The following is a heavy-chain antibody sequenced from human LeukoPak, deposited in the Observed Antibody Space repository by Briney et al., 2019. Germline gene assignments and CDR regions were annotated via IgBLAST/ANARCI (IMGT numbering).Heavy chain of an antibody. Sequence: GGSLRLSCAASGFTFSSYAMSWVRQAPGKGLKWVSGISGSGGSTYYADSVKGRFTISRDNSKNTLYLQMNSLRAEDTAVYYCAQAGSIFGVAYDAFDIWGQGTMVTVSS. CDR2: ISGSGGST. CDR3: AQAGSIFGVAYDAFDI. J-gene: IGHJ3*02. D-gene: IGHD3-3*01. CDR1: GFTFSSYA. V-gene: IGHV3-23*01.